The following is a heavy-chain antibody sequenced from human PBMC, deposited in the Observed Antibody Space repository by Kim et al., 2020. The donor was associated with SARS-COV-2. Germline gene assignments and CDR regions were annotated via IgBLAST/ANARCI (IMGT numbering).Heavy chain of an antibody. D-gene: IGHD3-22*01. CDR3: ARGGDYYDSSGYYYRY. CDR2: TSAYNGNT. Sequence: ASVKVSCKASGYTFTSYGISWVRQAPGQGLEWMGWTSAYNGNTNYAQKLQGRVTMTTDTSTSTAYMELRSLRSDDTAVYYCARGGDYYDSSGYYYRYWGQGTLVTVSS. J-gene: IGHJ4*02. V-gene: IGHV1-18*01. CDR1: GYTFTSYG.